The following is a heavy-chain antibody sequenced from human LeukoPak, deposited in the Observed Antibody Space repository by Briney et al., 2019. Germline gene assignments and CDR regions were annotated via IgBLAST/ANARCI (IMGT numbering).Heavy chain of an antibody. CDR3: ARDRKAAAGTPVWFDP. D-gene: IGHD6-13*01. Sequence: SETLSLTCTVSGGSISSYYWSWIRQPPGKGLEWIGYIYYSGSTNYNPSLKSRVTISVDTSKNQFSLKLSSVIAADTAVYYCARDRKAAAGTPVWFDPWGQGTLVTVSS. V-gene: IGHV4-59*01. J-gene: IGHJ5*02. CDR1: GGSISSYY. CDR2: IYYSGST.